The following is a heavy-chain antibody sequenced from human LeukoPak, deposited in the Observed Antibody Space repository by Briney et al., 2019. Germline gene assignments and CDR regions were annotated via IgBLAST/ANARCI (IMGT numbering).Heavy chain of an antibody. Sequence: SETLSLTCTVSGGSISSSSYYWGWIRQPPGKGLGWIGSIYYSGSTYYNPSLKSRVTISVDTSKNQFSLKLSSVTAADTAVYYCARGYCTNGVCPDAFDIWGQGTMVTVSS. CDR3: ARGYCTNGVCPDAFDI. CDR1: GGSISSSSYY. V-gene: IGHV4-39*07. J-gene: IGHJ3*02. CDR2: IYYSGST. D-gene: IGHD2-8*01.